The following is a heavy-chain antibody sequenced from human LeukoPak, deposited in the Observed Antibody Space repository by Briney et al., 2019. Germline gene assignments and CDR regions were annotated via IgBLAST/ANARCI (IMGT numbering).Heavy chain of an antibody. V-gene: IGHV3-9*01. J-gene: IGHJ6*02. D-gene: IGHD3-9*01. Sequence: GGSLRLSCAASGFTFDDYAMHWVRQAPGKGLEWVSGISWNSGSIGYADSVKGRFTISRDNSKNTLYLQMNSLRAEDTAVYYCAKDRGYSYDILTGYGMDVWGQGTTVTVSS. CDR3: AKDRGYSYDILTGYGMDV. CDR1: GFTFDDYA. CDR2: ISWNSGSI.